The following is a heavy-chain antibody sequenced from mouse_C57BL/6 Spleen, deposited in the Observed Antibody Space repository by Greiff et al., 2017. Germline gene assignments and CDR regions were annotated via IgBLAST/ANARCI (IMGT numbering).Heavy chain of an antibody. CDR3: AKSGYDDGAMDY. CDR1: GFTFSDYG. V-gene: IGHV5-17*01. Sequence: DVQLVESGGGLVKPGGSLKLSCAASGFTFSDYGMHWVRQAPEKGLEWVAYISSGSSTIYYADTVKGRFTISRDNAKNTLFLQMTSLKSEDTAMYYCAKSGYDDGAMDYWGQGTSVTVSS. J-gene: IGHJ4*01. D-gene: IGHD2-2*01. CDR2: ISSGSSTI.